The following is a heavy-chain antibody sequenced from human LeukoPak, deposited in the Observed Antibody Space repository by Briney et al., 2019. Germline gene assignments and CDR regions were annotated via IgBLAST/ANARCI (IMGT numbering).Heavy chain of an antibody. D-gene: IGHD6-19*01. Sequence: PSETLSLTCTVSGGSISSYHWSWVRQPAGKGLEWIGHIYTPGSTKYNPSLKSRVTMSVDTSKNQFPLKLSSVTAADTAVYYCARDVYEQWLPGAFDYWGQGTLVTVSS. CDR3: ARDVYEQWLPGAFDY. V-gene: IGHV4-4*07. J-gene: IGHJ4*02. CDR1: GGSISSYH. CDR2: IYTPGST.